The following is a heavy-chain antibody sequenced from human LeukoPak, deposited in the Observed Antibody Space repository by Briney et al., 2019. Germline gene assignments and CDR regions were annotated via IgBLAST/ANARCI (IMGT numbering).Heavy chain of an antibody. CDR3: ATHEVAGSYYFDY. J-gene: IGHJ4*02. V-gene: IGHV1-3*01. CDR2: INAGNGNT. Sequence: GASVKVSCKASGYTFTSHAMQWVRQAPGQRPEWMGWINAGNGNTKYSQKFQGRVTITRDTYASTAYMELSSLRSEDTAVYYCATHEVAGSYYFDYWGLGTLVTVFS. CDR1: GYTFTSHA. D-gene: IGHD6-19*01.